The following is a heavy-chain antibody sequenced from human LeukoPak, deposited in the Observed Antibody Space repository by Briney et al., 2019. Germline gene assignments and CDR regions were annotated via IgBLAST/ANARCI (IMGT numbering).Heavy chain of an antibody. Sequence: GGSLRLSCAASGFTFSNFVISWVRQAPGKGLERVSGISASGGSTYYADSVKGRFTISRDNSKNTLYLQMNSLRAEDTAVYYCARSYYDFSHWGQGTLVTVSS. CDR3: ARSYYDFSH. V-gene: IGHV3-23*01. J-gene: IGHJ4*02. CDR1: GFTFSNFV. CDR2: ISASGGST. D-gene: IGHD3-3*01.